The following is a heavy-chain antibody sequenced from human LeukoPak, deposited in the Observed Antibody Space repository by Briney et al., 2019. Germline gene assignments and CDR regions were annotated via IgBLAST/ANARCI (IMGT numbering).Heavy chain of an antibody. CDR3: AKDASMVRGVADFIDY. CDR2: IRYDGSNK. J-gene: IGHJ4*02. Sequence: GGSLRLSCAASGFTFSSYGMHWVRQAPGKGLEWVAFIRYDGSNKYYADSVKGRFTISRDNSKNTLYLQMNSLRAEDTAVYYCAKDASMVRGVADFIDYWGQGTLVTVSS. D-gene: IGHD3-10*01. CDR1: GFTFSSYG. V-gene: IGHV3-30*02.